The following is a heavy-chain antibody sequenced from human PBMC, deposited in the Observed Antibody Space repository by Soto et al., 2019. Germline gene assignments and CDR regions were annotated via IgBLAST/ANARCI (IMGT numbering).Heavy chain of an antibody. CDR3: AHRKPSGFAFDI. CDR1: GFSLSTSGVG. V-gene: IGHV2-5*02. CDR2: IYWDDDK. J-gene: IGHJ3*02. D-gene: IGHD3-3*01. Sequence: QITLKESGPTLVKPTQTLTLTCTFSGFSLSTSGVGVGWIRQPPGKALEWLALIYWDDDKRYSPSLKSSLTITKDTSKNQVVLTMTNMDPVDTATYYCAHRKPSGFAFDIWGQGTMVTVSS.